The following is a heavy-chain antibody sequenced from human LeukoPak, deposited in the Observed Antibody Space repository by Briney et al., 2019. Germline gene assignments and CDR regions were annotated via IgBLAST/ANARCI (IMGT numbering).Heavy chain of an antibody. CDR3: ARILRYYYYMDV. J-gene: IGHJ6*03. Sequence: SETLSLTCAVYGGSFSGYYWSWIRQPPGKGLEWIGEINHSGSTNYNPSLKSQVTISVDTSKNQFSLKLSSVTAADTAVCYCARILRYYYYMDVWGKGTTVTVSS. CDR2: INHSGST. CDR1: GGSFSGYY. V-gene: IGHV4-34*01.